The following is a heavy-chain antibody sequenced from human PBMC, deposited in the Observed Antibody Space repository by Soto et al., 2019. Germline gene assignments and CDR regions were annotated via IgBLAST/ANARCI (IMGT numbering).Heavy chain of an antibody. CDR1: GFTFSSYA. J-gene: IGHJ4*02. Sequence: GGSLRLSCAASGFTFSSYAMSWVRQAPGKGLEWVSAISGSGGSTYYADSVKGRFTISRDNSKNTLYLQTNSLRAEDTAVYYCANSIKLYPRGDVVDYWGQGTLVTVSS. D-gene: IGHD2-8*01. CDR3: ANSIKLYPRGDVVDY. V-gene: IGHV3-23*01. CDR2: ISGSGGST.